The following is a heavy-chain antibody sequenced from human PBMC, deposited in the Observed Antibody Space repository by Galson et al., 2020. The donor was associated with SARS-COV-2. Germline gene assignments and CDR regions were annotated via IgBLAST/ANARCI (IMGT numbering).Heavy chain of an antibody. CDR1: GFTFSSYG. J-gene: IGHJ3*02. Sequence: GESLKISCAASGFTFSSYGMHWVRQAPGKGLEWVAVISYDGSNKYYADSVKGRFTISRDNSKNTLYLQMNSLRAEDTAVYYCARGGRRYCSSTSCYRGWGDAFDIWGQGTMVTVSS. V-gene: IGHV3-30*03. D-gene: IGHD2-2*01. CDR2: ISYDGSNK. CDR3: ARGGRRYCSSTSCYRGWGDAFDI.